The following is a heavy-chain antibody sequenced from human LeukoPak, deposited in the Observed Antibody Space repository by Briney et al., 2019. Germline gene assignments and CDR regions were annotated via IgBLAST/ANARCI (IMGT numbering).Heavy chain of an antibody. V-gene: IGHV1-2*02. CDR1: GYTFTGYY. J-gene: IGHJ4*02. CDR3: ARERGYSGYGAFDY. D-gene: IGHD5-12*01. CDR2: INPNSGGT. Sequence: GASVKVSCKASGYTFTGYYMHWVRQAPGQGLEWMGWINPNSGGTNYAQKFQGRVTTTRDTSISTAYMELSRLRSDDTAVYYCARERGYSGYGAFDYWGQGTLVTVSS.